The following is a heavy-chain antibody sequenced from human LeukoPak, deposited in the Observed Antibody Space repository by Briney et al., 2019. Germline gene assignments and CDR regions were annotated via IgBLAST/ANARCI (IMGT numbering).Heavy chain of an antibody. D-gene: IGHD6-19*01. J-gene: IGHJ4*02. CDR1: GFTFSNAL. CDR3: ATGVAVAGLVPFDY. V-gene: IGHV3-15*01. Sequence: GGSLRLSCAASGFTFSNALMSWVRQAPGKGLEWVGRIKRKSNGGTIDYAAPVKGRFTISRDDSKNTLYLQMNSLKTEDTAIYYCATGVAVAGLVPFDYWGQGTLVTVSS. CDR2: IKRKSNGGTI.